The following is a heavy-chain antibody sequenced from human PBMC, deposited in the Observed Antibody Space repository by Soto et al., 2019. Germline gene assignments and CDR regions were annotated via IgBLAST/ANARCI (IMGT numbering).Heavy chain of an antibody. J-gene: IGHJ3*02. Sequence: QVQLVQSGAEVKKPGSSVKVSCKASGGTFSSYAISWVRQAPGQGLEWMGGIIPICGTANYAQKVQGRVTITADESTRTASMELSSLRSEDTAVYYCARDRSTTVSAFDIWGQGTMVTVSS. CDR1: GGTFSSYA. CDR2: IIPICGTA. CDR3: ARDRSTTVSAFDI. D-gene: IGHD4-17*01. V-gene: IGHV1-69*01.